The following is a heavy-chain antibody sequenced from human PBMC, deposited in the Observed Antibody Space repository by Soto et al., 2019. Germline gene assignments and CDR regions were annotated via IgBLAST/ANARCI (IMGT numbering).Heavy chain of an antibody. D-gene: IGHD1-26*01. Sequence: SLTCGVSGGTVPSSHWWRWVRQSPGRGLERIGNVYHTGDTNFNPSLQRPATFSANKTQNPFSLRLTSLTAADMAVYFCARAIVSEWGNSCFDPLCLLSLGTDSS. V-gene: IGHV4-4*01. CDR2: VYHTGDT. CDR3: ARAIVSEWGNSCFDP. J-gene: IGHJ5*02. CDR1: GGTVPSSHW.